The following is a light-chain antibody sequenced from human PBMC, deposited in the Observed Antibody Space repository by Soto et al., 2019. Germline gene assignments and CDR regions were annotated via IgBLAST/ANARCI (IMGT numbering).Light chain of an antibody. CDR1: SSDVGSYNY. Sequence: QSALTQPASVSGSPGQSITISCTGTSSDVGSYNYVSWYQQHTGKAPKLMIYEVSDRPSGISSRFSGSKSGNTASLTISGLQTEDEGDYYCSSYTSSSTLFGTGTKLTVL. CDR3: SSYTSSSTL. V-gene: IGLV2-14*01. J-gene: IGLJ1*01. CDR2: EVS.